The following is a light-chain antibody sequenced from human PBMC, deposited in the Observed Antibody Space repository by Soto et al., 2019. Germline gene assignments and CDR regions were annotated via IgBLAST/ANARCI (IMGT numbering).Light chain of an antibody. V-gene: IGLV2-11*01. CDR3: CSYAGSYTLI. Sequence: QSALTQPRSVSGSPGQSVTISCTGTSSDVGGYNYVSWYQHHPGKAPKLKIYDVSKRTSGVPDRFSGSKSGNTASLTISGLQAEDEADYYCCSYAGSYTLIFGGGTKLTVL. CDR2: DVS. CDR1: SSDVGGYNY. J-gene: IGLJ2*01.